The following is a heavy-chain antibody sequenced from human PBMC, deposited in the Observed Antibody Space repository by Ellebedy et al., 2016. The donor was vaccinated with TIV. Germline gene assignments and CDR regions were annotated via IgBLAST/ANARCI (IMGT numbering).Heavy chain of an antibody. CDR2: ISWNSGSI. Sequence: GGSLRLXXAASGFTFDDYAMHWVRPAPGKGLEWVSGISWNSGSIGYADSVKGRFTISRDNAKNSLYLQMNSLRAEDTALYYCAKDMGYSSSWGDFDYWGQGTLVTVSS. V-gene: IGHV3-9*01. J-gene: IGHJ4*02. D-gene: IGHD6-13*01. CDR1: GFTFDDYA. CDR3: AKDMGYSSSWGDFDY.